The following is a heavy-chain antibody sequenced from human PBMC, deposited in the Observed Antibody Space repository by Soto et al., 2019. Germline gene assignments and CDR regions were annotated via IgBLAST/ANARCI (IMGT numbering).Heavy chain of an antibody. CDR3: ASWFSGQGMDV. V-gene: IGHV3-53*01. J-gene: IGHJ6*02. D-gene: IGHD3-10*01. CDR2: IYSGGNT. Sequence: EVQLVESGGGLIQPGGSLRLSCAASGFPVSRNYMSWVRQAPGKGLQWVSVIYSGGNTYYADSVKGRFTISRDNSKNTLYLQRHSLRSEDTAVYFCASWFSGQGMDVWGQGTTVTVSS. CDR1: GFPVSRNY.